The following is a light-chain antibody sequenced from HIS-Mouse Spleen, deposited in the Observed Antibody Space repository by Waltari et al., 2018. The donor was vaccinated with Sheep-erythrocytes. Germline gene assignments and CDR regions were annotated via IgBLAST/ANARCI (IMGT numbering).Light chain of an antibody. V-gene: IGLV2-14*03. J-gene: IGLJ3*02. Sequence: QSALTQSASVAGSPGQSITISCPGTSSDVGGYTSVSWYQQHPGKAPKLMIYDVSNRPSGVSNRFSGSKSGNTASLTISGLQAEDEADYYCSSYTSSSTWVFGGGTKLTVL. CDR2: DVS. CDR1: SSDVGGYTS. CDR3: SSYTSSSTWV.